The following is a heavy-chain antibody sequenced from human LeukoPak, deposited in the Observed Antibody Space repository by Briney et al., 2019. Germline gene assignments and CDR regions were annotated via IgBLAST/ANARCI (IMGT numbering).Heavy chain of an antibody. CDR1: GFIFSSHG. CDR3: ARDISSGWPRGGGYFDY. J-gene: IGHJ4*02. Sequence: GGSLRLSCAASGFIFSSHGMNWVRQAPGKGLEWVSGISPSGDITYYADSVKGRFTISRDNSKNTLYLQMNSLRAEDTAVYYCARDISSGWPRGGGYFDYWGQGTLVTVSS. CDR2: ISPSGDIT. V-gene: IGHV3-23*01. D-gene: IGHD6-19*01.